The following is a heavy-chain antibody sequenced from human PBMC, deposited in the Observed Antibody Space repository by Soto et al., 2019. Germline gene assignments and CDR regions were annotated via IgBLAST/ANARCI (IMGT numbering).Heavy chain of an antibody. J-gene: IGHJ1*01. CDR1: GFSLSTSAVV. D-gene: IGHD3-10*01. CDR2: IYGDDDK. CDR3: THSLSMVRGQVFEYFQH. Sequence: QITLKESGPTLLKPTQTPTLTCTFSGFSLSTSAVVVGWIRQPPGKALEWLALIYGDDDKRYSPSLKSRLTITKDTSKNQVVLTMTNMDPVDTATYFCTHSLSMVRGQVFEYFQHWGQGTLLTVSS. V-gene: IGHV2-5*02.